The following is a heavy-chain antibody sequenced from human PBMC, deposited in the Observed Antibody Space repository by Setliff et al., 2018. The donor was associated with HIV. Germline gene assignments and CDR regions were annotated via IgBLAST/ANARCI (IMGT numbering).Heavy chain of an antibody. V-gene: IGHV4-61*09. J-gene: IGHJ4*02. Sequence: LSLTCTVSGGSISSGSYYWSWIRQPAGKGLEWIGHIHTSGGTKYNPSLKSRVTITADTSKNQFSLNLSSVTAAETAVYYCARVGYHGSGRYAFDYWGQGTLVTVSS. CDR3: ARVGYHGSGRYAFDY. D-gene: IGHD3-10*01. CDR2: IHTSGGT. CDR1: GGSISSGSYY.